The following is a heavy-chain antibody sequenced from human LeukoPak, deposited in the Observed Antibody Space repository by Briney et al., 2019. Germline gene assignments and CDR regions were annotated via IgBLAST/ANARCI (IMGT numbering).Heavy chain of an antibody. D-gene: IGHD4-17*01. CDR3: ARDYGFDHFDY. V-gene: IGHV4-34*01. Sequence: SETLSLTCAVYGGSFSGYYWSWIRQPPGKGLEWIGEINHSGSTNYNPSLKSRVTISVDTSKNQFSLKLSSVTAADTAVYYCARDYGFDHFDYWGQGTLVTVSS. CDR2: INHSGST. J-gene: IGHJ4*02. CDR1: GGSFSGYY.